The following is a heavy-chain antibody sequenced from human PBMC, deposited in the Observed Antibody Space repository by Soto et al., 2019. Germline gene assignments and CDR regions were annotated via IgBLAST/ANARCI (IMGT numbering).Heavy chain of an antibody. Sequence: ASVKVSCKASGYTFTSYGISWVRQAPGQGLEWMGWISAYNGNTNYAQKLQGRVTMTTDTSTSTAYMELRSLRVDDTALYYCVKEVETVRLVAFALWGQGTQVTVSS. D-gene: IGHD5-18*01. V-gene: IGHV1-18*01. CDR3: VKEVETVRLVAFAL. CDR2: ISAYNGNT. J-gene: IGHJ4*02. CDR1: GYTFTSYG.